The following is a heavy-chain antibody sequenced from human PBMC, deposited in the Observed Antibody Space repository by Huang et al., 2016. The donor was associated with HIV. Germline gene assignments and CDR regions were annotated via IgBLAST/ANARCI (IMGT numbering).Heavy chain of an antibody. V-gene: IGHV3-9*01. Sequence: EVQLVESGGNLIQTGGSLRLACAASGFRFDNSAMYWVRQAPGKGLEWVSSISGNSANIAYGDSVKGRFTISRDNARNSLYLQMNSLRPDDTALYYCVKGDIVGTANFFDYWGQGTQVSVSS. CDR3: VKGDIVGTANFFDY. D-gene: IGHD1-26*01. CDR1: GFRFDNSA. CDR2: ISGNSANI. J-gene: IGHJ4*02.